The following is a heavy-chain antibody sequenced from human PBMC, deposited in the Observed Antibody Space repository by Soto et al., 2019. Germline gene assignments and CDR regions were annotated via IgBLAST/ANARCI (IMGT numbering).Heavy chain of an antibody. CDR3: AREPRDDYMISGGFDY. V-gene: IGHV3-11*01. J-gene: IGHJ4*02. CDR1: GFTFSDYY. Sequence: QVQLVESGGGLVKPGGSLRLSCVASGFTFSDYYMSWFRQAPGKGLEWVSYISSGGSVIYSADSMKGRFTISRDNAKNSLYLQVNSLRAEDTAGYYCAREPRDDYMISGGFDYWGQGTLVTVSS. D-gene: IGHD4-4*01. CDR2: ISSGGSVI.